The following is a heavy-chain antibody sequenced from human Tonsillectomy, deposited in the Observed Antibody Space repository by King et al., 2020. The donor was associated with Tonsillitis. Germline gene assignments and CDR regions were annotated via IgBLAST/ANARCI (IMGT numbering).Heavy chain of an antibody. J-gene: IGHJ6*02. CDR3: ARDSGAGYCSGGSCYPYYYYHGMDV. CDR2: ISSSSSTI. D-gene: IGHD2-15*01. CDR1: GFTFSSYS. V-gene: IGHV3-48*02. Sequence: VQLVESGGGLVQPGGSLRLSCAASGFTFSSYSMNWVRQAPGKGLEWVSYISSSSSTIYYADSVKGRFTISRDNAKNSLYLQMNSLRDEDTAVYYCARDSGAGYCSGGSCYPYYYYHGMDVWGQGTTVTVSS.